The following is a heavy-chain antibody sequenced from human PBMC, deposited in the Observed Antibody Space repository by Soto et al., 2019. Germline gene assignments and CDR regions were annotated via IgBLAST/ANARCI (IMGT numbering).Heavy chain of an antibody. D-gene: IGHD2-2*01. Sequence: QVQLVQSGAEVKKPGSSVKVSCKASGGTFSSYTISWVRQAPGQGLEWMGRIIPILGIANYAQKFQGRVTITADKSTSTAYMELSSLRSEDTAVYYCARHSSVVVQADIWGQGTMVTVSS. CDR3: ARHSSVVVQADI. V-gene: IGHV1-69*02. CDR2: IIPILGIA. CDR1: GGTFSSYT. J-gene: IGHJ3*02.